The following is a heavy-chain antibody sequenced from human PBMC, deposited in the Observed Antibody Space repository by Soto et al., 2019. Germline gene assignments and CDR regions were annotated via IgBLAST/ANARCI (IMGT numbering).Heavy chain of an antibody. J-gene: IGHJ5*02. CDR1: GYTFTSYG. CDR3: ARVIVVVVAATRWFDH. CDR2: ISAYNGNT. D-gene: IGHD2-15*01. Sequence: QVQLVQSGAEVKKPGASVKVSCKASGYTFTSYGISWVRQAPGQGLEWMGWISAYNGNTNYAQKLQGRVTMTTDTTTSAAYVEPRSLRSDDTAVYYCARVIVVVVAATRWFDHWGQGTLVTVSS. V-gene: IGHV1-18*01.